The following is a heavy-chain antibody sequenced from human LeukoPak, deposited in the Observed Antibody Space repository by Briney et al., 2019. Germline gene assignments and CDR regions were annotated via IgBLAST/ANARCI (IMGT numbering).Heavy chain of an antibody. J-gene: IGHJ4*02. CDR1: GFTFSLYG. D-gene: IGHD2-15*01. V-gene: IGHV3-33*01. CDR3: ASAATLGTPYFDY. CDR2: ICYDGYKN. Sequence: PGSSLRHSCAASGFTFSLYGMHGVRQAPPNGLAWVALICYDGYKNHYTDALKGRFTISRDNSKNTLYLEMTSMRAEDTVIYYCASAATLGTPYFDYGGQETLVTVSS.